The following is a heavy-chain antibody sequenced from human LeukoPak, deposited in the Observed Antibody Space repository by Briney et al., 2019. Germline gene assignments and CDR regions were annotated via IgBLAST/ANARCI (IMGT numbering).Heavy chain of an antibody. D-gene: IGHD3-10*01. Sequence: GGSLRLSCAASGFTFSSYSMSWVRQAPGKGLEWVANIKQDGSEKYYVDSVKGRFTISRDNAKNTLYLQMNSLRAEDTAVYYCARAGASTDYYGSGSFYYWGQGTLVTVSS. CDR2: IKQDGSEK. CDR3: ARAGASTDYYGSGSFYY. J-gene: IGHJ4*02. V-gene: IGHV3-7*01. CDR1: GFTFSSYS.